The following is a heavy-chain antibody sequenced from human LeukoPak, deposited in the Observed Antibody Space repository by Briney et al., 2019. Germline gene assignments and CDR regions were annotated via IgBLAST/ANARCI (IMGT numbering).Heavy chain of an antibody. CDR2: FYASGNN. Sequence: SQTLSLTCTVSGGSISSDNFYWSWIRKPAGKGLEWIGRFYASGNNDYSPSLRGRVTISVDTSKNQFSLKLSSVTAADTAVYYCARDRRDYYDSSGYSLGNYYYYMDVWGKGTTVTVSS. J-gene: IGHJ6*03. CDR1: GGSISSDNFY. CDR3: ARDRRDYYDSSGYSLGNYYYYMDV. V-gene: IGHV4-61*02. D-gene: IGHD3-22*01.